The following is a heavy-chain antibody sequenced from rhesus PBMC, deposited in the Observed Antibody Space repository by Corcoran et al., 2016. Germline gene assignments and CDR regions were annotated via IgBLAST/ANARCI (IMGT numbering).Heavy chain of an antibody. J-gene: IGHJ2*01. CDR3: ATLTYDNGYVDL. V-gene: IGHV1-111*02. CDR1: GYTFTDSY. Sequence: EVQLVQSGAEVKKPGASVKISCKASGYTFTDSYLHWVRQAPGKGREWVGRNEPKDGKTQPATKFQDRVTTNADTCTDTAYMDLSSLTSEDTAVYYCATLTYDNGYVDLWGPGTPITISS. D-gene: IGHD3-40*01. CDR2: NEPKDGKT.